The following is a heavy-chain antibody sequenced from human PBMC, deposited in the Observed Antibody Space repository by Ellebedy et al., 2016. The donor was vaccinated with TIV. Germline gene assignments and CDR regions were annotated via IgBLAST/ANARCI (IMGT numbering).Heavy chain of an antibody. D-gene: IGHD1-7*01. CDR3: ARGTYNWNYCGSP. Sequence: GGSLRLSXAASGFTFSSYGMHWVRQAPGKGLEWVAVIWYDGSNKYYADSVKGRFTISRDNSKNTLYLQMNSLRAEDTAVYYCARGTYNWNYCGSPWGQGTLVTVSS. CDR1: GFTFSSYG. V-gene: IGHV3-33*08. J-gene: IGHJ5*02. CDR2: IWYDGSNK.